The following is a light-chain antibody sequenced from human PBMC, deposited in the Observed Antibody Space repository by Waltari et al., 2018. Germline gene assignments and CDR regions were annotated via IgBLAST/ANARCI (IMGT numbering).Light chain of an antibody. V-gene: IGKV3-20*01. CDR2: DVS. J-gene: IGKJ1*01. Sequence: EILLTQSPGTLSMSPGGTATLSCRASDIVTADYLAWYQQRPGQPPRLLIFDVSRRATGVPDRFSGSGSGTDFSLTISRLEPEDFAVYYCQQYGGLPWTFGQGTKVDIK. CDR3: QQYGGLPWT. CDR1: DIVTADY.